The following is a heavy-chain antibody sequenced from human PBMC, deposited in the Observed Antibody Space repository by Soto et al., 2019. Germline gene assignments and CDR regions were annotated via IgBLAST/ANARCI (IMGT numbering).Heavy chain of an antibody. D-gene: IGHD3-16*01. CDR3: AIGHSYGHFDS. J-gene: IGHJ4*02. CDR2: IIPLLYTP. CDR1: GGTFNNYA. Sequence: QVQLVQSGAEVKNPGSSVKVSCKAPGGTFNNYAVNWVRQAPGQGLEWMGGIIPLLYTPAYARKFEDRVTIIADESTSMAYMDLAGLRSDDTAIYYCAIGHSYGHFDSWGKGTLVTVSS. V-gene: IGHV1-69*01.